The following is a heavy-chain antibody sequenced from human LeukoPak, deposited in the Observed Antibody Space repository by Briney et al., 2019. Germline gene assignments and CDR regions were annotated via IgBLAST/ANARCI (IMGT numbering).Heavy chain of an antibody. D-gene: IGHD3-3*01. CDR3: ATQKNDFWSGSSYDAFDI. CDR2: ISSSCNTK. V-gene: IGHV3-11*01. Sequence: GGSLRLSCAASGFTFSDYYMSWIRQAPGKGLEWVSYISSSCNTKYYADSVKGRFTISRDNAKNSLYLQMNSLRAEDTAVYYCATQKNDFWSGSSYDAFDIWGQGTMVIVSS. J-gene: IGHJ3*02. CDR1: GFTFSDYY.